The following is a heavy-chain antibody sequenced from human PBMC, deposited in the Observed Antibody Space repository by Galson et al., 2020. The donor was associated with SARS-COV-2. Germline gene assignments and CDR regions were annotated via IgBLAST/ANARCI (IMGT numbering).Heavy chain of an antibody. V-gene: IGHV3-23*01. CDR3: ARDASWAMFGMDV. CDR1: GFTFSTYA. Sequence: GGSLRLSCSASGFTFSTYAMNWVRQAPGKGLEWVSAISGSGDSTYYADSVKGRFTISRDNSKNTLFLQMNSLRGEDTAIYYCARDASWAMFGMDVWGQGTAVTVSS. J-gene: IGHJ6*02. CDR2: ISGSGDST. D-gene: IGHD1-26*01.